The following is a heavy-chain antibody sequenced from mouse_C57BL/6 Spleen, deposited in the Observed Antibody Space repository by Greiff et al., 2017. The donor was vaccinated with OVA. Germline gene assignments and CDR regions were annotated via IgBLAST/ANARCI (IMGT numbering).Heavy chain of an antibody. J-gene: IGHJ3*01. Sequence: EVKLVESGGGLVKPGGSLKLSCAASGFTFSSYAMSWVRQTPEKRLEWVATISDGGSYTYYPDNVKGRFTISRDNAKNNLYLQMSHLKSEDTAMYYCARSQTAQATPFAYWGQGTLVTVSA. CDR1: GFTFSSYA. D-gene: IGHD3-2*02. CDR2: ISDGGSYT. CDR3: ARSQTAQATPFAY. V-gene: IGHV5-4*03.